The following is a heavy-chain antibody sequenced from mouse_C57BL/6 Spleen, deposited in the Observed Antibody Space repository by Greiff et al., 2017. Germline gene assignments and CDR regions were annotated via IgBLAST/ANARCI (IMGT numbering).Heavy chain of an antibody. CDR2: INPNNGGT. CDR3: ARGGTTVDY. J-gene: IGHJ2*01. V-gene: IGHV1-26*01. Sequence: EVQLQQSGPELVKPGASVKISCKASGYTFTDYYMNWVKQSHGKSLEWIGDINPNNGGTSYNQKFKGKATLTVDKSSSTAYMELRSLTSEDSAVYYCARGGTTVDYGGQGTTLTVSS. CDR1: GYTFTDYY. D-gene: IGHD2-12*01.